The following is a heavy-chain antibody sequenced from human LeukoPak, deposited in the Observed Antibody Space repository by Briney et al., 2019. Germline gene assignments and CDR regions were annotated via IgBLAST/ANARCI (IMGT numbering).Heavy chain of an antibody. J-gene: IGHJ3*02. CDR3: ARERHDFWSGYYKSAFDI. V-gene: IGHV4-34*01. Sequence: SETLSLTCAVYGGSFSGYYWSWIRQPPGKGLEWIGEINHSGSTNYNPSLKSRVTISVDTSKNQFSLKLGSVTAADTAVYYCARERHDFWSGYYKSAFDIWGQGTTVTVSS. D-gene: IGHD3-3*01. CDR2: INHSGST. CDR1: GGSFSGYY.